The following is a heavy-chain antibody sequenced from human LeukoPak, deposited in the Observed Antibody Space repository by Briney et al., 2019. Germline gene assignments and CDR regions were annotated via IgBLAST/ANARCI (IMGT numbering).Heavy chain of an antibody. V-gene: IGHV1-18*04. J-gene: IGHJ5*02. CDR2: ISAYNGNT. D-gene: IGHD6-13*01. CDR1: GYTFTSYG. CDR3: ARDTSSSWYSANWFDP. Sequence: GASVKVSCKASGYTFTSYGISGVRQAPGQGLEWMGCISAYNGNTNYAQKLQGRVTMTTDTSTSTAYMELRSLRSDDTAVYYCARDTSSSWYSANWFDPWGQGTLVTVSS.